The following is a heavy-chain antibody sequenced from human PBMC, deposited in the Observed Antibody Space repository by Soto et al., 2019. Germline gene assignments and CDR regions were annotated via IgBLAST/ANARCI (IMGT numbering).Heavy chain of an antibody. Sequence: GGSLRLSCAASGFTFSSYSMNWVRQAPGKGLEWVSYISSSTIYYADSVKGRFTISRDNAKNSLYLQINSLKTEDTGVYFCAAAMRIGGYCMNIGCWSGRFDPWGQGTLVTVLL. J-gene: IGHJ5*02. CDR1: GFTFSSYS. V-gene: IGHV3-48*01. CDR2: ISSSTI. CDR3: AAAMRIGGYCMNIGCWSGRFDP. D-gene: IGHD2-15*01.